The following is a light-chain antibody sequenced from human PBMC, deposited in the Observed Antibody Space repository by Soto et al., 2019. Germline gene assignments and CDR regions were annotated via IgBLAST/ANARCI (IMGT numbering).Light chain of an antibody. J-gene: IGKJ1*01. V-gene: IGKV3-15*01. CDR3: HQYNNWPPWT. CDR2: GAS. Sequence: EIVMTQSPATLSVSPGERATLSCRASQSVRSNVAWYQQRPGQAPRLLIYGASTRATDIPARFSGSGSGTRFTLTIRSLQSEDFAIYYCHQYNNWPPWTFGQGNKVEV. CDR1: QSVRSN.